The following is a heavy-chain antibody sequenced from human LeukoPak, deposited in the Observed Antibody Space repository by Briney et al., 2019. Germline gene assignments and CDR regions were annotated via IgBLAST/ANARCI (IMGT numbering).Heavy chain of an antibody. CDR2: INPSGGST. V-gene: IGHV1-46*01. J-gene: IGHJ4*02. CDR3: AREGVVDTAMVTGFDY. CDR1: GYTFATYF. Sequence: ASVKVSCKTSGYTFATYFMHWVRQAPGQGLEWMGTINPSGGSTSYAQKFQGRVTMTRDTSTSTVYMELSSLRSEDTAVYYCAREGVVDTAMVTGFDYWGQGTLVTVSS. D-gene: IGHD5-18*01.